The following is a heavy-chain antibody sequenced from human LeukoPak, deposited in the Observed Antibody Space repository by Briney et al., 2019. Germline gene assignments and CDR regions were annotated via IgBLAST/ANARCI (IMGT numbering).Heavy chain of an antibody. Sequence: ASETLSLTCAVYGGSFSGYYWGWIRQPPGKGLEWIGSIYHSGSTYYNPSLKSRVTISVDTSKNQFSLKLSSVTAADTAVYYCARERGYCSGGSCYFYYHYYMDVWGKGTTVTVSS. J-gene: IGHJ6*03. D-gene: IGHD2-15*01. CDR2: IYHSGST. CDR3: ARERGYCSGGSCYFYYHYYMDV. CDR1: GGSFSGYY. V-gene: IGHV4-34*01.